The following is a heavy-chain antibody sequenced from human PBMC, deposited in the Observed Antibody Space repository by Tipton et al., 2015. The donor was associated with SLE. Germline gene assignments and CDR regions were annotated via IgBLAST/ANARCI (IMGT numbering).Heavy chain of an antibody. Sequence: RSLRLSCAASGFTFSTYAMHWVRQAPGKGLEWVAVISYGSRKYYAESVKGRSTISRDNSKNTLYLQMNSLRAEDTAVYYCAGELLDYFDFWGQGTLVTVSS. J-gene: IGHJ4*02. D-gene: IGHD2/OR15-2a*01. CDR1: GFTFSTYA. V-gene: IGHV3-30*04. CDR2: ISYGSRK. CDR3: AGELLDYFDF.